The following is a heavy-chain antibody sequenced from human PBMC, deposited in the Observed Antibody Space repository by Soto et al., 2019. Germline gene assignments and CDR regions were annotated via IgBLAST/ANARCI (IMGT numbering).Heavy chain of an antibody. Sequence: PGGSLRLSCVASGFSFSNYNMNWVRQAPGKGLEWVSYITDSSDTVHYADSVRGRFTISRDNAESSLHLQMNSLRDEDTAVYFCARDFGHGYYLDYWGRGTLVTVSS. V-gene: IGHV3-48*02. CDR1: GFSFSNYN. J-gene: IGHJ4*02. CDR3: ARDFGHGYYLDY. D-gene: IGHD3-3*01. CDR2: ITDSSDTV.